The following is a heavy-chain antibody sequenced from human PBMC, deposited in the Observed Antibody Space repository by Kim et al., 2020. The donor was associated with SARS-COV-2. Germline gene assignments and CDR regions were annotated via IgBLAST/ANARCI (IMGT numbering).Heavy chain of an antibody. CDR1: GLSFTTSW. CDR3: ARYSIETRSFDY. J-gene: IGHJ4*02. V-gene: IGHV3-7*01. D-gene: IGHD2-21*01. CDR2: IREDGSGQ. Sequence: GGSLRLSCAASGLSFTTSWMGWVRQAPGKGLEWAACIREDGSGQFYLDSVKGRFTTSRDNAQNSVSLQMNTLRAEDTAVYYCARYSIETRSFDYWGQG.